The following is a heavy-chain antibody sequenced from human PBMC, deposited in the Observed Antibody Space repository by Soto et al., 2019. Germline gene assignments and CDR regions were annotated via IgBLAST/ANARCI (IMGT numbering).Heavy chain of an antibody. Sequence: ASVNVSCKASGYTFTSFDINWVRQATGQGLEWMGRMNPNSGNTGYAQKFQGRVTMTRNTSISTAYMELSSLRSEDTAVHYCATISGGYYYYGMDVWGQGTTVTVSS. CDR2: MNPNSGNT. CDR3: ATISGGYYYYGMDV. J-gene: IGHJ6*02. V-gene: IGHV1-8*01. D-gene: IGHD2-15*01. CDR1: GYTFTSFD.